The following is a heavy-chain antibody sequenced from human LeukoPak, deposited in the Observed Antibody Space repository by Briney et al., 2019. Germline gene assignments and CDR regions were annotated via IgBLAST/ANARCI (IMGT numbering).Heavy chain of an antibody. D-gene: IGHD1-26*01. CDR3: AREGYSGTASDAFDI. V-gene: IGHV4-59*01. J-gene: IGHJ3*02. CDR2: IYYSGST. CDR1: GGSIGSYY. Sequence: SETLSLTCTVSGGSIGSYYWSWIRQPPGKGLEWIGYIYYSGSTNYNPSLKSRVAISVDTSKNQFSLKLRSVTAADTAVYYCAREGYSGTASDAFDIWGQGTMVTVSS.